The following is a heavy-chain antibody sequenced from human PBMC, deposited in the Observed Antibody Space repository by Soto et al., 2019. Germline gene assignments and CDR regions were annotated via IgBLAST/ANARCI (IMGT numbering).Heavy chain of an antibody. CDR3: ARAGGYDSSGYGRARFDP. J-gene: IGHJ5*02. CDR1: GGSFSGYY. D-gene: IGHD3-22*01. CDR2: INHSGST. V-gene: IGHV4-34*09. Sequence: SETLSLTCAVYGGSFSGYYWTWIRQPPGTGLEWIGEINHSGSTNYNPSLKSRVTILVDTSKNQFSLKLSSVTAADTAVYYCARAGGYDSSGYGRARFDPWGQGTLVT.